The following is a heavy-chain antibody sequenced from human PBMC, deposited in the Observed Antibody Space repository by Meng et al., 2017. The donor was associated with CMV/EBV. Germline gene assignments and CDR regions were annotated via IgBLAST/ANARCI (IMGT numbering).Heavy chain of an antibody. V-gene: IGHV3-21*01. J-gene: IGHJ4*02. D-gene: IGHD3-3*01. CDR1: GFTFSSYS. Sequence: SCAASGFTFSSYSMNWVRQAPGKGLEWVSSISSSSSYIYYADSVKGRFTISRDNAKNSLYLQMNSLRAEDTAVYYCARDDLGDYDFWSGYYGVRFDYWGQGTLVTVSS. CDR3: ARDDLGDYDFWSGYYGVRFDY. CDR2: ISSSSSYI.